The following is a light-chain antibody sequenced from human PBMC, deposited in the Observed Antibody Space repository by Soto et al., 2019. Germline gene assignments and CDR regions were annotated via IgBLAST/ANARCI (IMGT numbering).Light chain of an antibody. CDR2: AAS. Sequence: DIQMTQSPSSLSASVGDRVTITCRASQSISSYLNWYQQKPGEAPKILIYAASTLQSGVPSRFSGRGSGPDFSLTISSLQPEACATYYCQQTFSAPVTFGQGTRLEIK. CDR1: QSISSY. V-gene: IGKV1-39*01. CDR3: QQTFSAPVT. J-gene: IGKJ2*01.